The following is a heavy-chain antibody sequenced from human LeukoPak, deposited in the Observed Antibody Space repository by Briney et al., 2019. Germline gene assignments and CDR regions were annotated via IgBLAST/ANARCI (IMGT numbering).Heavy chain of an antibody. CDR3: ARAGSSGYLYLDY. D-gene: IGHD3-22*01. J-gene: IGHJ4*02. Sequence: SETLSLTCTVSGGSISTYYWSWIRQPPGKGLEWIGYIYYSGSTNYNPSLKSRVTTSVDTSKNQFSLKLSSVTAADTAVYYCARAGSSGYLYLDYWGQGTLVTVSS. CDR2: IYYSGST. CDR1: GGSISTYY. V-gene: IGHV4-59*01.